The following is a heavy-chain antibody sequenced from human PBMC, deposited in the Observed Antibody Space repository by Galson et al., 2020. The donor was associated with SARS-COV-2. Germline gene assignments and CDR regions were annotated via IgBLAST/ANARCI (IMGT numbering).Heavy chain of an antibody. CDR2: LDWDGDK. Sequence: SGPTLVKPTQTLTLTCTFSGFSLSTSGMCVSWIRQPPGKALEWLARLDWDGDKHYNTSLKTRFTISKDTSKNQVVLTMTNMDPVDTATYYCARTWITGTASRTFDYWGQGTLVTVSS. V-gene: IGHV2-70*11. CDR3: ARTWITGTASRTFDY. CDR1: GFSLSTSGMC. D-gene: IGHD1-1*01. J-gene: IGHJ4*02.